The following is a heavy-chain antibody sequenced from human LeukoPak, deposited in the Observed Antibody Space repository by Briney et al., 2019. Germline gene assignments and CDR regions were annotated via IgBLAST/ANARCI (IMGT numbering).Heavy chain of an antibody. CDR2: ISGSGGST. V-gene: IGHV3-23*01. Sequence: GGSLRLSCAASGFTFSSYAMSWVRQAPGKGLEWVSAISGSGGSTYYADSVKGRFTISRDNSKNTLYLQMNSLRAEDTAIYYCAKGPGDYVWGSYRPPIYFDYWGQGTLVTVSS. J-gene: IGHJ4*02. D-gene: IGHD3-16*02. CDR1: GFTFSSYA. CDR3: AKGPGDYVWGSYRPPIYFDY.